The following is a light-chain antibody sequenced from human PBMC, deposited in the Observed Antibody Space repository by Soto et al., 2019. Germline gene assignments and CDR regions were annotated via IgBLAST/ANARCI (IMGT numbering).Light chain of an antibody. Sequence: QSALAQPASVSGSPGQSITISCTGTSSDIGTYNYVSWYQQHAGKVPKLMIYDVSNRTSGVSDRFSGSKSGNTASLTISGLQAEDEADYYCTSYTSSRTVVFGGGTKVTVL. CDR1: SSDIGTYNY. V-gene: IGLV2-14*03. CDR3: TSYTSSRTVV. J-gene: IGLJ2*01. CDR2: DVS.